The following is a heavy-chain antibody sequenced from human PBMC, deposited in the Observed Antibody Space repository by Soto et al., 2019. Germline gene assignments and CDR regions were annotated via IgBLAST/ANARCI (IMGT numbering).Heavy chain of an antibody. D-gene: IGHD3-10*01. CDR3: ATYGSGTYKPTTFDY. V-gene: IGHV4-31*03. J-gene: IGHJ4*02. CDR2: IFYSGST. CDR1: GGSISCGVYY. Sequence: QVQLQESGPGLVKPSQTLSLTCTVSGGSISCGVYYWSWIRQHPGKGLEWIGYIFYSGSTYYNPSLKSRVTISVDTSKNQFSLKPSSVTAADTAVYYCATYGSGTYKPTTFDYWGQGTLVTVSS.